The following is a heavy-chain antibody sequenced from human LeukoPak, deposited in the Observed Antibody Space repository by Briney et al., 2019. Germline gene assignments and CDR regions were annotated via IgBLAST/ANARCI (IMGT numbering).Heavy chain of an antibody. D-gene: IGHD6-19*01. CDR3: ATLDSSGRDH. Sequence: SETLSLTCTVSGGSISRTSYYWDWIRQPPGKGLEWIGNVFDSGSTHYNPSLKSRVTISVDTSKNQFSLKLSSVTAADTAVYYCATLDSSGRDHWGQGTLVTVSS. V-gene: IGHV4-39*01. CDR2: VFDSGST. J-gene: IGHJ4*02. CDR1: GGSISRTSYY.